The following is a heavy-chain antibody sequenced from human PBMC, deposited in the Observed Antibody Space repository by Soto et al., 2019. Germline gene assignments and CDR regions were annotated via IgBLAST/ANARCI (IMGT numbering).Heavy chain of an antibody. Sequence: GGSLRLSCAASGFTFSSYGMHWVRQAPGKGLEWVAVISYDGSNKYYADSVKGRFTISRDNAKNSLYLQMNSLRAEDTAVYYCARGVGLEWLLYYYYYYMDVWGKGTTVTVSS. CDR1: GFTFSSYG. CDR2: ISYDGSNK. V-gene: IGHV3-30*03. J-gene: IGHJ6*03. D-gene: IGHD3-3*01. CDR3: ARGVGLEWLLYYYYYYMDV.